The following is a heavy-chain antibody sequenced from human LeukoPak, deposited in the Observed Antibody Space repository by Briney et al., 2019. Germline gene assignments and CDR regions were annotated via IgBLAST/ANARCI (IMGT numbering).Heavy chain of an antibody. CDR3: AKSGLLYGGYDRVSDC. V-gene: IGHV3-23*01. CDR2: ISGSGGST. CDR1: GFTFSSYG. Sequence: QPGGTLRLSCAASGFTFSSYGMSWVRQAPGKGLEWVSAISGSGGSTYYADSVKGRFTISRDNSKNTLYLQMNSLRAEDTAVYYCAKSGLLYGGYDRVSDCWGQGTLVTVSS. D-gene: IGHD5-12*01. J-gene: IGHJ4*02.